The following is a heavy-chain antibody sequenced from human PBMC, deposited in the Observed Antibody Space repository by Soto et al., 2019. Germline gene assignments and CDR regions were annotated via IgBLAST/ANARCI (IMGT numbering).Heavy chain of an antibody. CDR3: GTVNVVATTNNWFAS. J-gene: IGHJ5*01. CDR1: GYSFTSYW. D-gene: IGHD5-12*01. Sequence: GESLKISCKGSGYSFTSYWIGWVRQMPGKGLEWMGIIHPGDSDTRYSPSFQGQVTILVDKSISTAYLHCSSLKASDSAIYYCGTVNVVATTNNWFASGGQGTLVPVPS. V-gene: IGHV5-51*01. CDR2: IHPGDSDT.